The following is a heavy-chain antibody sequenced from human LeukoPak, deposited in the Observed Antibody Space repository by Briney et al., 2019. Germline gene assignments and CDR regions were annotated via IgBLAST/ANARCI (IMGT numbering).Heavy chain of an antibody. CDR1: GGSFSGYY. J-gene: IGHJ6*03. Sequence: SETLSLTCAVYGGSFSGYYWSWIRQPPGKGLEWIGEINHSGSTNYNPSLKSRVTISVDTSKDQFSLKLSSVTAADTAVYYCARGAPLIVVVPAATYYYYYYMDVWGKGTTVTVSS. CDR3: ARGAPLIVVVPAATYYYYYYMDV. D-gene: IGHD2-2*01. V-gene: IGHV4-34*01. CDR2: INHSGST.